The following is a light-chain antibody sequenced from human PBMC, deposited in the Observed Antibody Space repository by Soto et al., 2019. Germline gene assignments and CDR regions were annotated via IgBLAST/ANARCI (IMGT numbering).Light chain of an antibody. CDR2: LNSDGSH. CDR1: SGHSRYA. J-gene: IGLJ1*01. CDR3: QTWGTGFQV. Sequence: QLVLTQSPSASASLGASVKLTCTLGSGHSRYAIAWHQQQPEKGPRYLMKLNSDGSHSKGDGIPDRFSGSSSGAERYLTISILQSEDEADYYCQTWGTGFQVFGTGTKVTVL. V-gene: IGLV4-69*01.